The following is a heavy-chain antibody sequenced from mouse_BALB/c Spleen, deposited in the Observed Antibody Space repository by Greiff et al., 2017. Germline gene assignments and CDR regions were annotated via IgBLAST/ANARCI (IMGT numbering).Heavy chain of an antibody. V-gene: IGHV1-14*01. J-gene: IGHJ3*01. CDR3: ARRGYYGPFAY. CDR2: INPYNDGT. Sequence: EVKLQESGPELVKPGASVKMSCKASGYTFTSYVMHWVKQKPGQGLEWIGYINPYNDGTKYNEKFKGKATLTSDKSSSTAYMELSSLTSEDSAVYYCARRGYYGPFAYWGQGTLVTVSA. CDR1: GYTFTSYV. D-gene: IGHD2-1*01.